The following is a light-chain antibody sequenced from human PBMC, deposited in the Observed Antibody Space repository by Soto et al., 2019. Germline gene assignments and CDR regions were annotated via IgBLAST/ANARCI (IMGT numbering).Light chain of an antibody. V-gene: IGKV3-15*01. CDR1: QSVSSN. J-gene: IGKJ1*01. Sequence: IMMTQSPATLSVTPGERATLSCRASQSVSSNLAWYQQKPGQAPRLLIYGASTRATGIPARFSGSGSGTEFTLTISSLQSEDFAIYYCQQYNNWSWTFGQGSMVDI. CDR3: QQYNNWSWT. CDR2: GAS.